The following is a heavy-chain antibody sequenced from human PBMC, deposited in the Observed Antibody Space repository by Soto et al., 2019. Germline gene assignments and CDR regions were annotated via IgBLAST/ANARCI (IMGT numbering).Heavy chain of an antibody. J-gene: IGHJ6*02. CDR3: ARAGVLDILTGYFDYYYCGMDV. D-gene: IGHD3-9*01. V-gene: IGHV1-3*01. CDR1: GYTFTSYA. CDR2: INAGNGNT. Sequence: ASVKVSCKASGYTFTSYAMHWVRQAPGQRLEWMGWINAGNGNTKYSQKFQGRVTITRDTSASTAYMELSSLRSEDTAVYYCARAGVLDILTGYFDYYYCGMDVWGQGTTVTVSS.